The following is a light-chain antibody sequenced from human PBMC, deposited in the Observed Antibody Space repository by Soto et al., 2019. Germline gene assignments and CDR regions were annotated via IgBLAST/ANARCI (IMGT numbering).Light chain of an antibody. CDR1: QNVGGS. Sequence: VMTQSPATLSVSPGERATLSCRASQNVGGSVAWYQQKPGQAPRLLIYRASTRATGIPARFSGSGSGTEFTLTISGLQSEDFAVYYCQTYDSWPLFGQGTRLEIK. V-gene: IGKV3-15*01. CDR3: QTYDSWPL. CDR2: RAS. J-gene: IGKJ5*01.